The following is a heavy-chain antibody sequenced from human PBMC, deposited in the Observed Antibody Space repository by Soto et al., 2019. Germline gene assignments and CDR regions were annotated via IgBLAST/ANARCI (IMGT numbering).Heavy chain of an antibody. Sequence: SETLSLTCTVSGGSISNYYWNWIRQPPGKGLEWIGYIYYSGSTNYNPSLKSRVTMSVDTSKNQFSLKLSSVTAADTAVYYCASNVDIVARTDYWGQGPLLTVSS. CDR3: ASNVDIVARTDY. CDR2: IYYSGST. V-gene: IGHV4-59*08. J-gene: IGHJ4*02. D-gene: IGHD5-12*01. CDR1: GGSISNYY.